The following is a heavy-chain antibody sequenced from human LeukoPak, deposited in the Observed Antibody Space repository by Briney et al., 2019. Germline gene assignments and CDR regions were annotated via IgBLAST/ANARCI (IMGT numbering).Heavy chain of an antibody. Sequence: PSETLSLTCTVSGGSISSYYWSWIRQPPGKGLEWIGYIYYSGSTNYNPSLKSRVTISVDTSKNQFSLKLSSVTAADTAVYYCASYDLWSGYPLGFDPWGQGTLVTVSS. CDR2: IYYSGST. D-gene: IGHD3-3*01. J-gene: IGHJ5*02. CDR1: GGSISSYY. V-gene: IGHV4-59*12. CDR3: ASYDLWSGYPLGFDP.